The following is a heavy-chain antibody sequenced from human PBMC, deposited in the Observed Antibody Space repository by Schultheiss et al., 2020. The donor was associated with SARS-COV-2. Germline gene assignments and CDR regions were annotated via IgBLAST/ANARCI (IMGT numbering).Heavy chain of an antibody. CDR3: ARDGRVPYGMDV. V-gene: IGHV3-33*08. Sequence: GGSLRLSCAASGFTFSDYYMSWIRQAPGKGLEWEAVIWYDGMNKYYADSVKGRFTISRDNAKNSLYLQMNSLRAEDTAVYYCARDGRVPYGMDVWGQGTTVTVSS. CDR1: GFTFSDYY. J-gene: IGHJ6*02. CDR2: IWYDGMNK. D-gene: IGHD4/OR15-4a*01.